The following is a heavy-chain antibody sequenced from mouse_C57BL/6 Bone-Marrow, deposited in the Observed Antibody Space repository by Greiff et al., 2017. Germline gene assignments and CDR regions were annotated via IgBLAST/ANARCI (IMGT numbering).Heavy chain of an antibody. D-gene: IGHD2-10*01. CDR1: GYTFTSYW. CDR3: ASAAYSWYFDF. Sequence: VQLQQPGADLVKPGASVKLSCKASGYTFTSYWMTWVRQRPGQGLEWIGTISPGGSGTNYNEKFKGKATLTVDKSSSTAYMQLSSLTSEDSAVYYCASAAYSWYFDFGGTGPTVTVSS. J-gene: IGHJ1*03. V-gene: IGHV1-74*01. CDR2: ISPGGSGT.